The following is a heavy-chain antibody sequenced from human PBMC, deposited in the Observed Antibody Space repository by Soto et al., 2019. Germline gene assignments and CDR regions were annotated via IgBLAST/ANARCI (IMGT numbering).Heavy chain of an antibody. CDR3: ASQLWSHDAFDV. J-gene: IGHJ3*01. D-gene: IGHD1-1*01. CDR1: GFTLTNYF. Sequence: QVQLVDSGGGLVKPGGSLRLSCTASGFTLTNYFVSWIRQAPGKGLEWIAYINNRGSAIYYPDSVKGRFTISRDNAKNSLFLQMDSLRAEDTAVYYCASQLWSHDAFDVWGRGTMVNVSS. CDR2: INNRGSAI. V-gene: IGHV3-11*01.